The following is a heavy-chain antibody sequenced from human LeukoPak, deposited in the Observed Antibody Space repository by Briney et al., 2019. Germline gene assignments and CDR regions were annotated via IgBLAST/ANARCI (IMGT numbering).Heavy chain of an antibody. J-gene: IGHJ5*02. CDR1: GGSFSGYY. CDR2: INHSGST. D-gene: IGHD6-13*01. V-gene: IGHV4-34*01. CDR3: ARSDRRIAAAGTGLVGFDP. Sequence: SETLSLTCAVYGGSFSGYYWSWIRQPPGKGLEWIGEINHSGSTNYNPSLKSRVTISVDTSKNQFSLKLSSVTAADTAVYYCARSDRRIAAAGTGLVGFDPWGQGTLVTVSS.